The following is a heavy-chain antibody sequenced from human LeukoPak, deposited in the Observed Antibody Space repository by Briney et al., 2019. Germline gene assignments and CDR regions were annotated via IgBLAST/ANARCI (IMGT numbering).Heavy chain of an antibody. Sequence: PSETLSLTCAVYGGSFSGYYWSWIRQPPGKGLEWIGEINHSGSTNYNPSLKSRVTISVDTSKNQFSLKLSSVTAADTAVYYCARRGGSIVVVPAAWAYNWFDPWGQGTLVTVSS. CDR3: ARRGGSIVVVPAAWAYNWFDP. CDR1: GGSFSGYY. V-gene: IGHV4-34*01. J-gene: IGHJ5*02. D-gene: IGHD2-2*01. CDR2: INHSGST.